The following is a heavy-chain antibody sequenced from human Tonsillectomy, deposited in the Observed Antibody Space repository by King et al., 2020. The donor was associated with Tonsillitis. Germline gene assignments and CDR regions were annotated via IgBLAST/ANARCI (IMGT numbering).Heavy chain of an antibody. D-gene: IGHD2-15*01. CDR3: ASVFGGSRPFDY. J-gene: IGHJ4*02. V-gene: IGHV1-46*01. CDR2: INPSGDST. Sequence: VQLVESGAEVKKPGASVKVSCKSSGYTFISHYVHWVRQAPGQGLEWMGIINPSGDSTIYAQKFQGRVAMTSDTSTSTVYMEPSSLRSEDTAVYYCASVFGGSRPFDYWGQGTLVTVSS. CDR1: GYTFISHY.